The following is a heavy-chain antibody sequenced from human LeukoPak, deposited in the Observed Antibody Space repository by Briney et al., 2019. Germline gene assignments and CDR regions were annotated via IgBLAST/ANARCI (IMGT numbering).Heavy chain of an antibody. V-gene: IGHV1-8*01. J-gene: IGHJ5*02. CDR1: GYTFTSYD. CDR3: ARGRGLGGDGYIRFDP. Sequence: GASVKVSCKASGYTFTSYDINWVRQATGQGLEWMGWMNPNSGNTGYAQKFQGRVTMTRNTSISTAYMELSSLRSEDTAVYYCARGRGLGGDGYIRFDPWGQGTLVTVSS. CDR2: MNPNSGNT. D-gene: IGHD5-24*01.